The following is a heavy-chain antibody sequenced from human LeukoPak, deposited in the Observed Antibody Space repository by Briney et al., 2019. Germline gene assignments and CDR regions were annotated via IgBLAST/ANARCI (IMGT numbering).Heavy chain of an antibody. CDR2: FDPEDGET. CDR1: GYTLTELS. D-gene: IGHD3-22*01. J-gene: IGHJ4*02. Sequence: GASVKVSCKASGYTLTELSMHWVRQAPGKGLEWMGGFDPEDGETIYAQKFQGRVTMTEDTSTDTAYMELSSLRSEDTAVYYCATPYYYDSSGYYRFDYWGQGTLVTVSS. CDR3: ATPYYYDSSGYYRFDY. V-gene: IGHV1-24*01.